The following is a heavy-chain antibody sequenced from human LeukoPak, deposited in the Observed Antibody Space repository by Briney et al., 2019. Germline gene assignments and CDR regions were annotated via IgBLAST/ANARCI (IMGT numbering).Heavy chain of an antibody. CDR1: GFTFDDYA. Sequence: GRSLRLSCAASGFTFDDYAMNWVRQAPGKGPEWVSGISWNSGNIGYADSVKGRFTISRDNAKNSLYLQMNSLRAEGTAFYYCARGADYGVNSAADYWGQGTLVTVSS. V-gene: IGHV3-9*01. CDR3: ARGADYGVNSAADY. D-gene: IGHD4-17*01. CDR2: ISWNSGNI. J-gene: IGHJ4*02.